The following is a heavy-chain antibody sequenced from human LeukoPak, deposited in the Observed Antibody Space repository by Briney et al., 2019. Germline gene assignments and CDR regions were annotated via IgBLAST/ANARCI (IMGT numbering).Heavy chain of an antibody. CDR3: AKGTQGIFDTGFDY. CDR1: GFTFDDYA. V-gene: IGHV3-43D*03. CDR2: ISWDGGST. J-gene: IGHJ4*02. Sequence: GGSLGLSCAASGFTFDDYAMHWVRQAPGKGLEWVSLISWDGGSTYYADSVKGRFTISRDNSKNSLYLQMNSLRAEDTALYYCAKGTQGIFDTGFDYWGQGTLVTVSS. D-gene: IGHD3-3*01.